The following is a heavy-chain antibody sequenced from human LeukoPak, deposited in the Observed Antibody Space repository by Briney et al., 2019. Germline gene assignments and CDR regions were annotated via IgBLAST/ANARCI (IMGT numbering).Heavy chain of an antibody. J-gene: IGHJ4*02. V-gene: IGHV3-66*01. Sequence: GGSLRLSCAAAGFTVSTNYMTWVRQAPGKGLEWVSVIYSGGTTYYADSVKGRFSISRDNSKNTLYLQMNSLRAEDTAVYYCARYDYGRSGFDYWGQGTLVTVSS. CDR1: GFTVSTNY. CDR3: ARYDYGRSGFDY. CDR2: IYSGGTT. D-gene: IGHD5-12*01.